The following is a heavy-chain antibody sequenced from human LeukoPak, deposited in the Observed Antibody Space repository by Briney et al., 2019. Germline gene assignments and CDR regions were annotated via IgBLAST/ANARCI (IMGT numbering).Heavy chain of an antibody. Sequence: PSETLSLTCAVSGYSIRSGYYWGWVRQPPGKSLEWIGSIQHTGSTYYNVSLKSRLTISADPSKNQFSLKLSSVTAADTAVYYCARLSYSYGGDYWGQGTLVTVSS. V-gene: IGHV4-38-2*01. D-gene: IGHD5-18*01. CDR1: GYSIRSGYY. CDR2: IQHTGST. CDR3: ARLSYSYGGDY. J-gene: IGHJ4*02.